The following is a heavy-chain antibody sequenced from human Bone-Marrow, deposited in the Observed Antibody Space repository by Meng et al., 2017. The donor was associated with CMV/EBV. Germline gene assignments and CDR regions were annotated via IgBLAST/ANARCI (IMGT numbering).Heavy chain of an antibody. CDR1: GVTFSSYA. J-gene: IGHJ4*02. CDR3: IWNDLGDY. V-gene: IGHV3-30-3*01. Sequence: QRVGYEGGVVQPGRSLRLSCAASGVTFSSYAMHWVRQAPGKGLEWVAVISYDGSNKYYADSVKGRFTISRDNSKNTLYLQMNSLRAEDTAIYYCIWNDLGDYWGQGTLVTVSS. CDR2: ISYDGSNK. D-gene: IGHD1-1*01.